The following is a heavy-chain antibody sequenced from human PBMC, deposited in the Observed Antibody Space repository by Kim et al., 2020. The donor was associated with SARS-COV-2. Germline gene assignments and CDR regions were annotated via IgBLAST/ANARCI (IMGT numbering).Heavy chain of an antibody. CDR2: IIPILGIA. CDR3: ARDPDLIVATGGYYYGMDV. Sequence: SVKVSCKTSGGTFSSYAISWVRQAPGQGLEWMGRIIPILGIANYAQKFQGRVTITADKSTSTAYMELSSLRSEDTAVYYCARDPDLIVATGGYYYGMDVWGQGTTVTVSS. CDR1: GGTFSSYA. D-gene: IGHD5-12*01. J-gene: IGHJ6*02. V-gene: IGHV1-69*04.